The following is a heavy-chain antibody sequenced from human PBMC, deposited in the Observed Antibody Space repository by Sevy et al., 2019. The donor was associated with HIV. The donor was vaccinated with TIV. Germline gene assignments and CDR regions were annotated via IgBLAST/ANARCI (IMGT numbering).Heavy chain of an antibody. D-gene: IGHD3-3*01. Sequence: SETLSLTCTVSGGSISSSSYYWGWIRQPPGKGLEWIGSIYYSGSTYYNPSLKSRVTISVDTSKNQFSLKLSSVTAADTAVYYCASPRLYYEFWSGYYKPRDDAFDIWGQGTMVTVSS. CDR2: IYYSGST. J-gene: IGHJ3*02. V-gene: IGHV4-39*01. CDR3: ASPRLYYEFWSGYYKPRDDAFDI. CDR1: GGSISSSSYY.